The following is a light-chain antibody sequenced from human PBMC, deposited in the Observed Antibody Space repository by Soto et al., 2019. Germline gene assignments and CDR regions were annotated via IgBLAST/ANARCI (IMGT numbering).Light chain of an antibody. CDR2: LGS. CDR1: QSLLHSNGYNY. Sequence: DIVMTQSPLSLPVTPGEPASISCRSSQSLLHSNGYNYLDWYLQKPGQSPQLLIYLGSNRASGVPDRFIGSGSGTDCTLKISRVEAEDVGVYYCIQALQAPLTFGQGTKVEIK. J-gene: IGKJ1*01. CDR3: IQALQAPLT. V-gene: IGKV2-28*01.